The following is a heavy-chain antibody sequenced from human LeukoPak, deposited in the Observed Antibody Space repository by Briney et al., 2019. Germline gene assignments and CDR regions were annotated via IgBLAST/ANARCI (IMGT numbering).Heavy chain of an antibody. V-gene: IGHV4-4*02. D-gene: IGHD3-22*01. Sequence: SGTLSLTCAVSGGSISSSNWWSWVRQPPGKRLEWIGEIYHSGSTNYNPSLKSRVTISVDKSKNQFSLKLSSVTAADTAVYYCARATLGVVVPYYFDYWGQGTLVTVSS. CDR3: ARATLGVVVPYYFDY. J-gene: IGHJ4*02. CDR1: GGSISSSNW. CDR2: IYHSGST.